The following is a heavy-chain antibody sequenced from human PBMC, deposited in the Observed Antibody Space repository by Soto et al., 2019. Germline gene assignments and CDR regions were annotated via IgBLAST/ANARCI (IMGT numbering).Heavy chain of an antibody. CDR3: VSRIPSWVFDY. V-gene: IGHV3-53*01. CDR2: MYAGGDT. J-gene: IGHJ4*01. D-gene: IGHD2-21*01. CDR1: GLSVSDNY. Sequence: EVQLVESGGALIQPGGSLRLSCGASGLSVSDNYMGWVRQAPGRGLEWVSVMYAGGDTHYADSVKGRFTMSRDKSENTLYLQMNSLRDEDTGVYFCVSRIPSWVFDYWGLGTLVTVSS.